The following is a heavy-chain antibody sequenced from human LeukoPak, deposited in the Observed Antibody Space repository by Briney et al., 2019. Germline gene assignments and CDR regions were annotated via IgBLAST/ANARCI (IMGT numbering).Heavy chain of an antibody. Sequence: ASVKVSCKASGYTFTGYYMHWVRQAPGQGHEWMGWINPKSGGTNYAQKFQGRVTMTRDTSISTAYMELSRLRSDDTAVYYCARKGMGYCSSTSCHNWFDPWGQGTLVTVSS. J-gene: IGHJ5*02. D-gene: IGHD2-2*01. CDR3: ARKGMGYCSSTSCHNWFDP. CDR1: GYTFTGYY. V-gene: IGHV1-2*02. CDR2: INPKSGGT.